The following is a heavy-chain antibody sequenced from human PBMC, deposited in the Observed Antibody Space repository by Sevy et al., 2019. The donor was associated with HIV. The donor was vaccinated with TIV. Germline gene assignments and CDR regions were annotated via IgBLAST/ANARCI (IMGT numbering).Heavy chain of an antibody. V-gene: IGHV4-4*07. Sequence: SETLSLTCTVSGGSISSYYWSWIRQPAGKGLEWIGRIYTSGSTNYNPSLKSRVTMSVDTSKNQFSLKLSSVTAADTAVYYCARHGGPPITIFGVDGYYFDYWGQGTLVTVSS. CDR3: ARHGGPPITIFGVDGYYFDY. CDR1: GGSISSYY. D-gene: IGHD3-3*01. CDR2: IYTSGST. J-gene: IGHJ4*02.